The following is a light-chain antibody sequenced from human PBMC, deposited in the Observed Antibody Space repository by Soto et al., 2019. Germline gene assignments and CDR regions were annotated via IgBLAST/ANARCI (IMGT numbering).Light chain of an antibody. Sequence: EIVLTQSPGTLSLSPGERATLSCRARQSVSSNYLAWYQQKPGQTPRLLISDASSRATGIPDRFSGSGSGTYFTLTISGLEPEDFAVYYCQHYGRSPPSWTFGQGTKVEIK. V-gene: IGKV3-20*01. CDR2: DAS. CDR1: QSVSSNY. CDR3: QHYGRSPPSWT. J-gene: IGKJ1*01.